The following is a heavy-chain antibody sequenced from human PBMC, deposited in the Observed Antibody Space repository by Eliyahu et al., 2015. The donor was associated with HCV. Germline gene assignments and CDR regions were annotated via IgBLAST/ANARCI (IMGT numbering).Heavy chain of an antibody. J-gene: IGHJ4*02. D-gene: IGHD6-6*01. CDR1: GFTFSSYW. CDR3: AREGIEYSTSWCVEY. Sequence: EVQLVESGGGLVQPGGSLTLSCAAXGFTFSSYWMSWVRQAPGKGLEWVANIKQDGNEKYYVDSVKGRFTISRDNAKNSLYLQMNSLRAEDTAVYYCAREGIEYSTSWCVEYWGQGTLVTVSS. CDR2: IKQDGNEK. V-gene: IGHV3-7*01.